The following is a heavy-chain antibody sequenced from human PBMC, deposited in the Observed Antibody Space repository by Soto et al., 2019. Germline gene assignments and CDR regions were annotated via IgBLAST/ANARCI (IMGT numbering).Heavy chain of an antibody. Sequence: ASVKVSCKASGYTFTTYAIHWVRQAPGQRLEWMGRINAANGNTKFSQKFQGRVTITRDTSASTVYMELSGLTYEDTAVYYCARRVTSPGAGCFDPWGQGTLVTVSS. CDR1: GYTFTTYA. CDR3: ARRVTSPGAGCFDP. V-gene: IGHV1-3*01. D-gene: IGHD2-21*02. CDR2: INAANGNT. J-gene: IGHJ5*02.